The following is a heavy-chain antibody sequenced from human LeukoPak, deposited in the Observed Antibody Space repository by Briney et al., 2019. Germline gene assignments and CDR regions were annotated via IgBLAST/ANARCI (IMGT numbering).Heavy chain of an antibody. D-gene: IGHD5-24*01. CDR3: ARGGRDGYNYDY. Sequence: GRSLRLSCAASGFIFSSYGMHWVRQAPGKGLEWVARIWHDGSNDDYADSVKGRFTISRDNSKNTLYLQMNSLRAEDTAVYYCARGGRDGYNYDYWGQGTLVTVSS. J-gene: IGHJ4*02. CDR1: GFIFSSYG. V-gene: IGHV3-33*01. CDR2: IWHDGSND.